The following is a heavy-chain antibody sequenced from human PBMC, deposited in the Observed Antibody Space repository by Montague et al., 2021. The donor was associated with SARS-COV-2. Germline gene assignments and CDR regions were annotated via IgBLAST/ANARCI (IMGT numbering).Heavy chain of an antibody. Sequence: TLSLTCTVSGGSISSDTYYWSWVRQPAGKGREWIGRADTSGITTYNPYLGGRITISMTTSANQFFLNLPSVTAADAAVYFCASEVEMVWLSYFDNWGQGTLVAVSS. J-gene: IGHJ4*02. V-gene: IGHV4-61*02. CDR2: ADTSGIT. CDR3: ASEVEMVWLSYFDN. CDR1: GGSISSDTYY. D-gene: IGHD3-3*01.